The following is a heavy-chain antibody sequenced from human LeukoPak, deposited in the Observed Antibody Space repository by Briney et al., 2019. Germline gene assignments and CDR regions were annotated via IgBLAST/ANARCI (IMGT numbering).Heavy chain of an antibody. CDR3: ARVRRPGYYYYGMDV. CDR1: GFTFSSYA. Sequence: GRSLRLSCAASGFTFSSYAMHWVRQAPGKGLEWVAVISYDGSNKYYADSVKGRFTISRDNSKNTLYLQMNSLRAEDTAVYYCARVRRPGYYYYGMDVWGQGTTVTVSS. J-gene: IGHJ6*02. V-gene: IGHV3-30-3*01. CDR2: ISYDGSNK. D-gene: IGHD3-16*01.